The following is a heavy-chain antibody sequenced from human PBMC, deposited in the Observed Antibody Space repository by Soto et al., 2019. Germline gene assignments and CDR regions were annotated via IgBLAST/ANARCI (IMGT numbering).Heavy chain of an antibody. CDR2: ISYDGSDR. CDR3: ARSTYCNGGSCFPQY. CDR1: GFTFSDYG. D-gene: IGHD2-15*01. V-gene: IGHV3-30*03. J-gene: IGHJ4*02. Sequence: LRLSCEGPGFTFSDYGFHWVRQAPGKGLEWVAMISYDGSDRYYRDSVQGRFTISRDDSKNTVYLQMNSLRAEDTATYYCARSTYCNGGSCFPQYWGPGTLVTVSS.